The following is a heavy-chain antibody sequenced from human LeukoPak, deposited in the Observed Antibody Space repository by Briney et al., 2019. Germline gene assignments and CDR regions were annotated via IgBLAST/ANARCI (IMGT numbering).Heavy chain of an antibody. CDR1: GYTFTGYY. CDR3: ARELDGSGSSD. J-gene: IGHJ1*01. D-gene: IGHD3-10*01. CDR2: INPNSGGT. Sequence: ASVKVSCKVSGYTFTGYYMHWVRQAPGQGLEWMGWINPNSGGTNYAQKFHGRVTMTRDTSISTASMELIRLRSDDTAVYYCARELDGSGSSDWGQGTLVTVSS. V-gene: IGHV1-2*02.